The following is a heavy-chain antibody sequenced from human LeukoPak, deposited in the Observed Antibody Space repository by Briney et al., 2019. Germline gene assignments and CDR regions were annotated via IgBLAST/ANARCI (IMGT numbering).Heavy chain of an antibody. D-gene: IGHD6-6*01. V-gene: IGHV4-4*08. CDR2: IYTSGST. Sequence: SETLSLTCTVSGGSISSYYWSWIRQPPGKGLEWIGRIYTSGSTNYNPSLKSRVTISVDTSKNQFSLKLSSVTAADTAVYYCARDRGIAARPDYFDYWGQGTLVTVSS. CDR1: GGSISSYY. J-gene: IGHJ4*02. CDR3: ARDRGIAARPDYFDY.